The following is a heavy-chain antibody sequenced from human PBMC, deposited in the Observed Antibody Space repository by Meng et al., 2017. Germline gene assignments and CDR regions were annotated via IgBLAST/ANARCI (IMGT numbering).Heavy chain of an antibody. CDR2: ISYDGSNK. D-gene: IGHD6-19*01. CDR3: ASGSQWLFPY. V-gene: IGHV3-30*01. CDR1: GFTFSSYA. Sequence: QLVGSWGGLVQAGRSLRLSCSASGFTFSSYAMHWGRQAPGKGLEWVAVISYDGSNKYYADSVKGRFTISRDNSKNTLYLQMNSLRAEDTAVYYCASGSQWLFPYWGQGTLVTASS. J-gene: IGHJ4*02.